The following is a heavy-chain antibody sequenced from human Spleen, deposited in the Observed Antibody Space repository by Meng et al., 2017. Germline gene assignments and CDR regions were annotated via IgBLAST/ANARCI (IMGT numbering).Heavy chain of an antibody. D-gene: IGHD4-11*01. CDR1: GGAFSDSY. V-gene: IGHV4-34*01. Sequence: VQLHQWAHAFVNPAEHLSLTCIVAGGAFSDSYWSWIRQPPGKGLEWIGKINHSGSTNYNPSLESRATISVDTSQNNLSLKLSSVTAADSAVYYCARGPTTMAHDFDYWGQGTLVTVSS. CDR3: ARGPTTMAHDFDY. J-gene: IGHJ4*02. CDR2: INHSGST.